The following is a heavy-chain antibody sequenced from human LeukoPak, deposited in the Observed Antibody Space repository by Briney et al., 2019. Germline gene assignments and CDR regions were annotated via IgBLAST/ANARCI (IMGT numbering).Heavy chain of an antibody. Sequence: SQTLSLTCTVSGGSISSGDYYWSWIRQPPGKGLEWIGYIYYSGSTYYNPSLKSRVTISVDKSKNQFSLKLSSVTAADTAVYYCARGRLVNDHPCWGQGTLVTVSS. D-gene: IGHD3-9*01. V-gene: IGHV4-30-4*01. CDR2: IYYSGST. J-gene: IGHJ4*02. CDR1: GGSISSGDYY. CDR3: ARGRLVNDHPC.